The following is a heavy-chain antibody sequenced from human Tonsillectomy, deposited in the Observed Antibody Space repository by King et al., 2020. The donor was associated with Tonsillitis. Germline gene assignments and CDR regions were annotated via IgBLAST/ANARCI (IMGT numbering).Heavy chain of an antibody. CDR1: GFTFSSYG. J-gene: IGHJ2*01. Sequence: QLVQSGGGVVQPGRSLRLSCAASGFTFSSYGMHWVRQAPGKGLKWVAVISYDGSNKYYADSVKGRFTTSRDNSKNTLYLKMNSLRSEDTAVYYCAKCPTKFYDSSGYWFGNWYFDLWGRGTLVTVSS. CDR2: ISYDGSNK. D-gene: IGHD3-22*01. CDR3: AKCPTKFYDSSGYWFGNWYFDL. V-gene: IGHV3-30*18.